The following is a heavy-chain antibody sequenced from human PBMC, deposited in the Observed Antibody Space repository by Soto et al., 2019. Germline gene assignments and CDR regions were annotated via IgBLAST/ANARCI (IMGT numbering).Heavy chain of an antibody. Sequence: GASVKVSCKASGGTFSSYAISWVRQAPGQGLEWMGGIIPIFGTANYAQKFQGRVTITADESTSTAYMELSSLRSEDTAVYYCAREAAVPAAISYYYGMDVWGQGTTVTVSS. CDR1: GGTFSSYA. V-gene: IGHV1-69*13. CDR2: IIPIFGTA. CDR3: AREAAVPAAISYYYGMDV. D-gene: IGHD2-2*02. J-gene: IGHJ6*02.